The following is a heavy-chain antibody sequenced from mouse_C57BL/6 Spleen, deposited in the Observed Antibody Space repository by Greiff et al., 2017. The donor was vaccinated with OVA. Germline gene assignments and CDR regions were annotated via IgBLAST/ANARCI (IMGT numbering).Heavy chain of an antibody. CDR1: GFTFSSYA. CDR3: ARDKDSLYYYGSSLDY. J-gene: IGHJ2*01. Sequence: DVMLVESGGGLVKPGGSLKLSCAASGFTFSSYAMSWVRQTPEQRLEWVATISDGGSYTYYPDNVKGRFTISRDNAKNNLYLQMSQLKSEDTAMYYCARDKDSLYYYGSSLDYWGQGTTLTVSS. CDR2: ISDGGSYT. D-gene: IGHD1-1*01. V-gene: IGHV5-4*01.